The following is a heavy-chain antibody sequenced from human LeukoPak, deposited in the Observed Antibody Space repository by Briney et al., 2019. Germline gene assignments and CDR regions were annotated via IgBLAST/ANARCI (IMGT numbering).Heavy chain of an antibody. CDR3: AKATTITAAGSHFDD. V-gene: IGHV3-23*01. J-gene: IGHJ4*02. D-gene: IGHD6-13*01. CDR1: GFTSSNYA. Sequence: GGSLRLSCVGSGFTSSNYARSWVRQAPGGGLEWVATISGNGGTTYYADSVKGRFTISRDNSKNTLYLQMNGLRAEDTAVFYCAKATTITAAGSHFDDWGQGTLVTVSS. CDR2: ISGNGGTT.